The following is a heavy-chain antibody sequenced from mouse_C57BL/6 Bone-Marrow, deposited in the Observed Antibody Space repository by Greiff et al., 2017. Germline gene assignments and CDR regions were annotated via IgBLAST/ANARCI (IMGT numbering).Heavy chain of an antibody. J-gene: IGHJ1*03. CDR1: GYTFTSYW. D-gene: IGHD2-5*01. Sequence: QVQLQQPGAELVKPGASVKLSCKASGYTFTSYWMHWVKQRPGQGLEWIGMIHPNSGSTNYNEKFKSKATLTVDKSSSTAYMQLSSLTSEDSAVYYGARSGTIVTDWYFDVWGTGTTVTVSS. CDR3: ARSGTIVTDWYFDV. CDR2: IHPNSGST. V-gene: IGHV1-64*01.